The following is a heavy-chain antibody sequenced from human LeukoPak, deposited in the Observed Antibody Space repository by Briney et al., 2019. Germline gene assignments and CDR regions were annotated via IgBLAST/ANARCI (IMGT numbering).Heavy chain of an antibody. J-gene: IGHJ4*02. CDR3: ARGIWSGGHYYLGS. V-gene: IGHV1-3*04. CDR2: INTGNGHT. D-gene: IGHD3-3*01. CDR1: ASTFTNYA. Sequence: ASGKVCCSASASTFTNYAMQWVLVRPGPGIERMERINTGNGHTKYSQNFQDRITITRDTSASTVYMELSSLRSEDTAVYYCARGIWSGGHYYLGSWGQGTQVTVSS.